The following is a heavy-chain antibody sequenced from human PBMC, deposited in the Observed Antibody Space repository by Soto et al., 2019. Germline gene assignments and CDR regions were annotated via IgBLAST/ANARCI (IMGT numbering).Heavy chain of an antibody. V-gene: IGHV3-23*01. J-gene: IGHJ4*02. CDR2: ISGSGTNT. CDR1: GFSFSTYP. D-gene: IGHD1-1*01. Sequence: GGSPRLSCVASGFSFSTYPMTWVRQAPGKGLEWVSLISGSGTNTYYAESVKGRFTISRDNSQNTLYLQMNTLRAEDTAVYYCAKEKPTTTCFDSWGQGTLVTVSS. CDR3: AKEKPTTTCFDS.